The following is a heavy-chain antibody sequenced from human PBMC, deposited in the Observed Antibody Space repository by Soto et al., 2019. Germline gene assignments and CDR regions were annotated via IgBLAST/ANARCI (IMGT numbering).Heavy chain of an antibody. CDR2: IKSRALGGTT. CDR3: TTDSYGSMVVVRFGY. CDR1: GFPFSNAW. Sequence: EVQLVESGGGLVEPGGSLRLSCAGSGFPFSNAWINWVRHVPGKGLEWVGRIKSRALGGTTDFAAPVRGRFAITRDDSRNVAYTQMNSLHTEDTAVYYCTTDSYGSMVVVRFGYWGHGSLVTVCS. D-gene: IGHD2-15*01. V-gene: IGHV3-15*07. J-gene: IGHJ4*01.